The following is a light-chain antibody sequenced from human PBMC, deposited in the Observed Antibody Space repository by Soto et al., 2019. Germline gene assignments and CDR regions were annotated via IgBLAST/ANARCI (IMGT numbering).Light chain of an antibody. J-gene: IGKJ1*01. CDR2: AAS. V-gene: IGKV3-20*01. CDR1: QSVNIY. Sequence: EIVLTQSPATLSLSPGERATLSCRASQSVNIYLAWYQQKPGQAPRLLIYAASSRATGIPDRFSGGGSGTDFTLTISRLEPEDFAVYYCQQCGSSPWTFGQGTKVDI. CDR3: QQCGSSPWT.